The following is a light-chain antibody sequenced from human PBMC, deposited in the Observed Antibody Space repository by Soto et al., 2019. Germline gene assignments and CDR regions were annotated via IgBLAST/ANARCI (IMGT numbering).Light chain of an antibody. J-gene: IGKJ1*01. CDR1: HSVNSNY. CDR3: QQYDSSPLT. V-gene: IGKV3-20*01. Sequence: EIVLTQSPCTLSFSPGERATLSCRASHSVNSNYLAWYQQKPGQAPRLLFSGASSRATGIPDRFSGSGSGTVFTLTISRLEPEDFAIYYCQQYDSSPLTFGQGTKVDIK. CDR2: GAS.